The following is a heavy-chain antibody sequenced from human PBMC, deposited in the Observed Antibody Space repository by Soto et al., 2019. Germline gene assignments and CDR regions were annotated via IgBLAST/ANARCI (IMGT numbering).Heavy chain of an antibody. Sequence: GESLRLSCAASGYTFSSYAMHWVRQAPGKGLEWVAVISYDGSNKYYADSVKGRFTISRDNSKNTLYLQMNSLRAEDTAVYYCARADSSGYSYGYFGMDVWGQGTTVTVSS. J-gene: IGHJ6*02. V-gene: IGHV3-30-3*01. D-gene: IGHD5-18*01. CDR1: GYTFSSYA. CDR2: ISYDGSNK. CDR3: ARADSSGYSYGYFGMDV.